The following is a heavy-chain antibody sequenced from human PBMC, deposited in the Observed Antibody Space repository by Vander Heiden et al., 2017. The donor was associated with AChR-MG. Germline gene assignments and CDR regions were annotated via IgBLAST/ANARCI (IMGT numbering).Heavy chain of an antibody. CDR3: ATDPIYGDDSTSRYWYFDL. Sequence: QVQLVQSGAEVKKPGASVKVSCKVSGYTLTELSMHWVRQAPGKGLEWMGGFDPEDGETIYAQKFQGRVTMTEDTSTDTAYMELSSLRSEDTAVYYCATDPIYGDDSTSRYWYFDLWGRGTLVTVSS. CDR1: GYTLTELS. V-gene: IGHV1-24*01. CDR2: FDPEDGET. J-gene: IGHJ2*01. D-gene: IGHD4-17*01.